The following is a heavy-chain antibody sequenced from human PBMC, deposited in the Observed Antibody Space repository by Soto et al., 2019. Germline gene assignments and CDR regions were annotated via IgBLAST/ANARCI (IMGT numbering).Heavy chain of an antibody. CDR2: ISSSSSYI. Sequence: GGSLRLSCAASGFTFSSYSMNWVRQAPGKGLEWVSSISSSSSYIYYADSVKGRFTISRDNAKNSRYLQRNSLRAEDTAVYYCARDFGSSWTDYWAREPWSPSPQ. D-gene: IGHD6-13*01. J-gene: IGHJ4*02. CDR1: GFTFSSYS. V-gene: IGHV3-21*01. CDR3: ARDFGSSWTDY.